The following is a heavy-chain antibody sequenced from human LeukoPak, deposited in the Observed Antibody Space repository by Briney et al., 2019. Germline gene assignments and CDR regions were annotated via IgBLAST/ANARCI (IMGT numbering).Heavy chain of an antibody. V-gene: IGHV3-74*01. CDR1: GFAFSNFL. D-gene: IGHD3-9*01. CDR2: INSDETNA. Sequence: GGSLRLSCAASGFAFSNFLMHWVRQAPGKGLVWVSRINSDETNAYADSVKGRFTISRDNAKNTLYLQMNSLRAEDTAVYYCARARYFDRFLDYWGQGTLVTVSS. J-gene: IGHJ4*02. CDR3: ARARYFDRFLDY.